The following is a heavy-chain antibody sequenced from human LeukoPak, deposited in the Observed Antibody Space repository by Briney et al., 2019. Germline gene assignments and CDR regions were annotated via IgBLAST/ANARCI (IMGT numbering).Heavy chain of an antibody. CDR1: GFTFSSYA. CDR2: ISYDGSNK. V-gene: IGHV3-30-3*01. CDR3: ACSLQSATTKFD. Sequence: GGSLRLSCAASGFTFSSYAMHWVRQAPGKGLEWVAVISYDGSNKYYADSVKGRFTISRDNSKNTLYLQMNSLRAEDTAVYYCACSLQSATTKFDWGQGTLVTVSS. D-gene: IGHD3-9*01. J-gene: IGHJ4*02.